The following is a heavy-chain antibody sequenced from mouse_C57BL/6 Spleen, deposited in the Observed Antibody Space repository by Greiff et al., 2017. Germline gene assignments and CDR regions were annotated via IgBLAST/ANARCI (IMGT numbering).Heavy chain of an antibody. CDR2: IDPSDSYT. J-gene: IGHJ1*03. D-gene: IGHD6-1*01. CDR1: GYTFTSYW. CDR3: ARYKQCDWYFDV. V-gene: IGHV1-69*01. Sequence: QVQLQQPGAELVMPGASVKLSCKASGYTFTSYWMHWVKQRPGQGLEWIGEIDPSDSYTNYNQKFKGKSTLTVDKSSSTAYLQLSSLTSEDSAVYYCARYKQCDWYFDVWGTGTTVTVSS.